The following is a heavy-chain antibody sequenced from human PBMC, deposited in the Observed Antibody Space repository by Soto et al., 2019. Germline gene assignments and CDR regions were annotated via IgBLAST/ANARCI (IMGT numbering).Heavy chain of an antibody. D-gene: IGHD6-19*01. Sequence: SETLSLACTVSGDSISSSNYFWGWIRQPPGKGLEWIGTIFYSGSTYYNPSLKSRVTISVDTSKNQFSLRLISVTAADTALYYCARRYGWLYFDYWGQGSLVTVS. V-gene: IGHV4-39*01. J-gene: IGHJ4*02. CDR3: ARRYGWLYFDY. CDR1: GDSISSSNYF. CDR2: IFYSGST.